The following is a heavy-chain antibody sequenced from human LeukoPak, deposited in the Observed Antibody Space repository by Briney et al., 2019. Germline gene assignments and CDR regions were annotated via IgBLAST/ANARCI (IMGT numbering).Heavy chain of an antibody. V-gene: IGHV3-53*01. CDR2: IYSGGST. Sequence: GESLRLSCAASGFTFSDYVMIWVRQAPGKGLEWVSVIYSGGSTYYADSVKGRFTISRDNSKNTLYLQMNSLRAEDTAVYYCAREGQQLVVWGQGTMVTVSS. J-gene: IGHJ3*01. CDR1: GFTFSDYV. D-gene: IGHD6-13*01. CDR3: AREGQQLVV.